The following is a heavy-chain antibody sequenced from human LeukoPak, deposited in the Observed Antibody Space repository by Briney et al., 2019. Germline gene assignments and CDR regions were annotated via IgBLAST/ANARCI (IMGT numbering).Heavy chain of an antibody. CDR1: GFTVSSNY. D-gene: IGHD3-3*02. CDR2: IYSGGST. Sequence: TGGSLRLSCAASGFTVSSNYMSWVRQAPGKGLEWVSVIYSGGSTYYADSVKGRFTISRDNSKNTLYLQMNSLRAEDTAVYYCARRAFNSHDAFDIWGQGTMVTVSS. J-gene: IGHJ3*02. V-gene: IGHV3-66*01. CDR3: ARRAFNSHDAFDI.